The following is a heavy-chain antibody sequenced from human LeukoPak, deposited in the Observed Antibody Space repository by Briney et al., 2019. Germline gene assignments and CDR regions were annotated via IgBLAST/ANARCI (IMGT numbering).Heavy chain of an antibody. Sequence: SETLSLTCTVSGGSISSYYWSWIRQPAGKGLEWIGRIYTSGSTNYNPSLKSRVTISVDKSKNQFSLKLSSVTAAGTAVYYCARGPVTIFGVVIIPDYFDYWGQGTLVTVSS. CDR2: IYTSGST. V-gene: IGHV4-4*07. J-gene: IGHJ4*02. D-gene: IGHD3-3*01. CDR1: GGSISSYY. CDR3: ARGPVTIFGVVIIPDYFDY.